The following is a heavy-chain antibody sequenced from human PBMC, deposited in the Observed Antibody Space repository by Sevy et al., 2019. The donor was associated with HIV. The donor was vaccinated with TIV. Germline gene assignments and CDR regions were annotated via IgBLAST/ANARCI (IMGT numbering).Heavy chain of an antibody. CDR3: ARDHEFYDYGDYGPTFFPDY. D-gene: IGHD4-17*01. CDR1: GFSFSSYG. J-gene: IGHJ4*02. V-gene: IGHV3-33*01. Sequence: GGSLRLSCAASGFSFSSYGMHWVRQAPGKGLEWVALIWFDGSNSYYADSVKGRFTISRDTSKKTVYLKMNSLRAEDTAVYYCARDHEFYDYGDYGPTFFPDYWGQGNLVTVSS. CDR2: IWFDGSNS.